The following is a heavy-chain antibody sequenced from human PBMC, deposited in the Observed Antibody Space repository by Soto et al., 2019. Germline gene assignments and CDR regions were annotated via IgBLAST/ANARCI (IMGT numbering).Heavy chain of an antibody. Sequence: GGSLRLSCAASGFTLSTYAMSWVRQAPGKGLEWVSGITGSGGSTYYADSVKGRFTISRDNAKNSLYLQMNSQRAEDTAVYYCAREPMATILGRTDAFDIRGQGTMVTVS. V-gene: IGHV3-23*01. CDR2: ITGSGGST. J-gene: IGHJ3*02. CDR1: GFTLSTYA. D-gene: IGHD5-12*01. CDR3: AREPMATILGRTDAFDI.